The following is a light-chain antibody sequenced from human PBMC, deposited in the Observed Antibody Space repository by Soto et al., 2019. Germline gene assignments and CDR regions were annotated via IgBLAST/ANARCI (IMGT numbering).Light chain of an antibody. CDR2: EVS. V-gene: IGLV2-23*02. Sequence: QSALTQPASVSGYPGQSITISCTGTSSDVGSYNLVSWYQQHPGKAPKLMIYEVSKRPSGVSNRFSGSKSGNTASLTISGLQAEDEADDYCCSYAGSSTYVVFGGGTKLTVL. J-gene: IGLJ2*01. CDR1: SSDVGSYNL. CDR3: CSYAGSSTYVV.